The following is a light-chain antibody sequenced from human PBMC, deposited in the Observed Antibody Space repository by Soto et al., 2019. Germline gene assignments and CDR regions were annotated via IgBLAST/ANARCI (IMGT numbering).Light chain of an antibody. Sequence: EIVLTQSPGTLSLSPGERATLSCRASQSVSSSYLAWYQQKPGQAPRLLIYGASSRATGIPDRFSGSGSGTNFTLTISRLEPDDFAVYYCQHYCSSPMYTFGQGTKLEIK. CDR1: QSVSSSY. CDR2: GAS. J-gene: IGKJ2*01. V-gene: IGKV3-20*01. CDR3: QHYCSSPMYT.